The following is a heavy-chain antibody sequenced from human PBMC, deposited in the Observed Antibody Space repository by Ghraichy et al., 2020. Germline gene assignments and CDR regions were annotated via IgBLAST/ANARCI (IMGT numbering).Heavy chain of an antibody. V-gene: IGHV3-48*01. D-gene: IGHD2-15*01. Sequence: GGSLRLSCAASGFTFSSYSMNWVRQAPGKGLEWVSYISSSSSTIYYADSVKGRFTISRDNAKNSLYLQMNSLRAEDTAVYYCAREIVVVVAATPYYYYGMDVWGQGTTVTVSS. J-gene: IGHJ6*02. CDR3: AREIVVVVAATPYYYYGMDV. CDR2: ISSSSSTI. CDR1: GFTFSSYS.